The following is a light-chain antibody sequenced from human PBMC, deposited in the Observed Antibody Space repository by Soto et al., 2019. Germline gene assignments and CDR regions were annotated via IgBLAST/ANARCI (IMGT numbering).Light chain of an antibody. CDR3: QQYETLYT. CDR2: DAS. Sequence: IQITKTPSSLSASVGDSVTITCQASQDISIYLHWYQQHPGKAPKLLIYDASNLEAGVPSRFSGSGSGTHFSLTISILQPEDFATYYCQQYETLYTFGPGTKVDIK. J-gene: IGKJ2*01. V-gene: IGKV1-33*01. CDR1: QDISIY.